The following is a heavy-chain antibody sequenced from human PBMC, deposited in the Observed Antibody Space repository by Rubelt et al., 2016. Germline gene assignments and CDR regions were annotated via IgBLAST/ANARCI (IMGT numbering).Heavy chain of an antibody. D-gene: IGHD6-19*01. CDR2: GSNK. CDR3: AESRRIAVAGGSYFDY. J-gene: IGHJ4*02. Sequence: GSNKYYADSVKGRFTISRDNSKNTLYLQMNSLRAEDTAVYYCAESRRIAVAGGSYFDYWGQGTLVTVSS. V-gene: IGHV3-33*01.